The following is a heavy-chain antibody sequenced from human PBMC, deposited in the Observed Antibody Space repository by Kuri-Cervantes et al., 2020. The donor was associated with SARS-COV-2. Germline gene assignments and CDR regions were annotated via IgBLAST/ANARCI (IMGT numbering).Heavy chain of an antibody. J-gene: IGHJ1*01. CDR1: GGSISSYY. CDR3: ARHRPTSGYFQH. CDR2: IYYSGST. V-gene: IGHV4-59*08. Sequence: SETLSLTCTVSGGSISSYYWSWIRQPPGEGLEWIGYIYYSGSTNYNPSLKSRVTISVGTSKNQFSLKLSSVTAADTAVYYCARHRPTSGYFQHWGQGTLVTVSS. D-gene: IGHD2-2*01.